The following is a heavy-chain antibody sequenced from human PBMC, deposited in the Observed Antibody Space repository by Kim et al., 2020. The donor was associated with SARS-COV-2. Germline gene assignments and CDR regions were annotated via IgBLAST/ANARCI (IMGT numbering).Heavy chain of an antibody. V-gene: IGHV3-9*01. J-gene: IGHJ3*02. D-gene: IGHD3-22*01. Sequence: GGSLRLSCAASGFTFDDYAMHWVRQAPGKGLEWVSGISWNSGSIGYADSVKGRFTISRDNAKNSLYLQMNSLRAEDTALYYCAKGRNLYDSSGGAFDIWGQGTMVTVSS. CDR2: ISWNSGSI. CDR3: AKGRNLYDSSGGAFDI. CDR1: GFTFDDYA.